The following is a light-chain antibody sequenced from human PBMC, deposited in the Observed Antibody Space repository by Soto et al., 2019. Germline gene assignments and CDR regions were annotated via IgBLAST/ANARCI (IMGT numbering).Light chain of an antibody. CDR3: QQLDSYPLI. V-gene: IGKV1-9*01. Sequence: DIQLTQSPSSLSASVGDRVTITCRASQGIRNYLAWYQQKPGKVPKLLIYSASTLESGVPSRFSGSGSGTEFTLTISSLQPEDFATYYCQQLDSYPLIFGGGTKVDIK. J-gene: IGKJ4*01. CDR2: SAS. CDR1: QGIRNY.